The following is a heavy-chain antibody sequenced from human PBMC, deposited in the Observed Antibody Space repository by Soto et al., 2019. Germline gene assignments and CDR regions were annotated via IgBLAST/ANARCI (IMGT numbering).Heavy chain of an antibody. V-gene: IGHV1-69*13. D-gene: IGHD6-6*01. CDR3: AAPRGGSSSGRKHYYYYGMDV. J-gene: IGHJ6*02. CDR2: IIPIFGTA. CDR1: GGTFSSYA. Sequence: GASVKVSCKASGGTFSSYAISWVRQAPGQGLEWMGGIIPIFGTANYARKFQGRVTITADESTSTAYMELSSLRSEDTAVYYCAAPRGGSSSGRKHYYYYGMDVWGQGTTVTVSS.